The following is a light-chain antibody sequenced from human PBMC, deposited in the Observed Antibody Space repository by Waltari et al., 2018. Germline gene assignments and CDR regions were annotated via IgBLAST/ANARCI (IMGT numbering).Light chain of an antibody. J-gene: IGLJ2*01. CDR3: SSYATTRVI. Sequence: QSALTQPASVSGTPGQSITISCSGTGSDIGGNKYVSWYQQPPGEAPKIILYDVTSRPSGVSDRFSGSKSGNTAFLTISGLQAEDEADYYCSSYATTRVIFGGGTKVTVL. CDR2: DVT. CDR1: GSDIGGNKY. V-gene: IGLV2-14*03.